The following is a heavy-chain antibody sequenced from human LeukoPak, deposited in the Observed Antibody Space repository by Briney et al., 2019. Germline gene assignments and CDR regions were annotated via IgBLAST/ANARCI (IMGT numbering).Heavy chain of an antibody. V-gene: IGHV3-9*01. Sequence: GRSLRLSCAASGFTFYDYAMHWVRQAPGKGLEWVSGISWNSGSIGYADSVKGRFTISRDNAKSSLHLQMNSLRAEDTALYYCAKERSGGMSGWGQGTLVTVSS. CDR3: AKERSGGMSG. CDR2: ISWNSGSI. CDR1: GFTFYDYA. J-gene: IGHJ4*02. D-gene: IGHD3-10*01.